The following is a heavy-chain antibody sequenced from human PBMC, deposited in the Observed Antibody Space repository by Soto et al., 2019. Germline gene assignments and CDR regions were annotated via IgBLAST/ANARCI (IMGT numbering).Heavy chain of an antibody. D-gene: IGHD6-13*01. CDR1: GFSLSTRGVG. CDR2: IYWDDDK. J-gene: IGHJ4*02. CDR3: AHRVGIAAAGHFDY. Sequence: QITLKESGPTLVKPTQTLTLTCTFSGFSLSTRGVGVGWIRQPPGKPLEWLALIYWDDDKRYSPSLKSRLTITKDTSKNQVVLTMTNMDPVDTATYYCAHRVGIAAAGHFDYWGQGTLVTVSS. V-gene: IGHV2-5*02.